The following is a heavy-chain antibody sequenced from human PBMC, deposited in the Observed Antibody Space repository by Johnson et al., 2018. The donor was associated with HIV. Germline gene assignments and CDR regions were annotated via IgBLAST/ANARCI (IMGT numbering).Heavy chain of an antibody. CDR2: INWNGVRT. V-gene: IGHV3-20*04. CDR1: GFSFSSYG. Sequence: VQLVESGRGVVQPGGSLRLSCATSGFSFSSYGMYWVRQAPGKGLEWVSGINWNGVRTAYPDSMKGRFTISRDNAKNSLYLQMNSLRAEDTAFYYCARGGLGEQNIHDAFDLWGQGTMVTVAS. CDR3: ARGGLGEQNIHDAFDL. D-gene: IGHD1/OR15-1a*01. J-gene: IGHJ3*01.